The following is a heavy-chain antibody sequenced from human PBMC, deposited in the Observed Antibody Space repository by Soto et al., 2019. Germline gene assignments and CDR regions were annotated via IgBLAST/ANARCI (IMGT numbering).Heavy chain of an antibody. V-gene: IGHV3-30-3*01. CDR1: GFTFSSYA. CDR2: ISYDGSNK. J-gene: IGHJ4*02. D-gene: IGHD5-12*01. CDR3: ARDPVATILPIDY. Sequence: GGSLRLSCAASGFTFSSYAMHWVRQAPGKGLEWVAVISYDGSNKYYADSVKGRFTISRDNSKNTLYLQMNSLRAEDTAVYYCARDPVATILPIDYWGQGTLVTVS.